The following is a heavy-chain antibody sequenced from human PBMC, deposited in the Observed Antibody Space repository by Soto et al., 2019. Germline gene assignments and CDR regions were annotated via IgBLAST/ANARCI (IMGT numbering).Heavy chain of an antibody. Sequence: PGGSLRLSCAASGFTFSTYNMNWVRQAPGKGLEWVSHISSSSGTIYYADSVKGRFTISRDNAKNTLYLQMNSLRAEDTAVYYCASTTYDFWSGGNFDYWGKGTLVTVSS. D-gene: IGHD3-3*01. CDR2: ISSSSGTI. CDR1: GFTFSTYN. J-gene: IGHJ4*02. CDR3: ASTTYDFWSGGNFDY. V-gene: IGHV3-48*01.